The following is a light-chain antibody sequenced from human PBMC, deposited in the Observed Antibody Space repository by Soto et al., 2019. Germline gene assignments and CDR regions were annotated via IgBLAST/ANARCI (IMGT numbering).Light chain of an antibody. Sequence: EIVLTQSPGTLSLSPVERATLSCMASQSVKNSYLAWYQQKPGQSPRLVIYGVSNRATGIPNRFSGGGFGTDFTLTISRLEPEDFAVYYCEQYDGSPRTFGQGTKVDIK. CDR3: EQYDGSPRT. J-gene: IGKJ1*01. CDR2: GVS. CDR1: QSVKNSY. V-gene: IGKV3-20*01.